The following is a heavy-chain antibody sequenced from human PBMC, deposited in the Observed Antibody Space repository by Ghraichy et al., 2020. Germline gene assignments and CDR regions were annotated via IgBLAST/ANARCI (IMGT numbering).Heavy chain of an antibody. CDR3: AKGGLGRRPGLDY. V-gene: IGHV3-23*01. CDR2: ISEGGGIT. Sequence: GAGEGLEYGSSISEGGGITYYADAVKGRFTISRDNSKNTLYLQLNSLRAEDTAVYYCAKGGLGRRPGLDYWGQGTLVTVSS. J-gene: IGHJ4*02.